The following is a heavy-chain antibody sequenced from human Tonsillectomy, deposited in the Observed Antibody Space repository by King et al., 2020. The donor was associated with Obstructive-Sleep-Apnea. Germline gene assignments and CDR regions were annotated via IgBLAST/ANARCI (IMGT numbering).Heavy chain of an antibody. CDR3: ARGRTNSSGARGVGGRLDS. J-gene: IGHJ5*01. CDR2: INHSGST. D-gene: IGHD1-1*01. V-gene: IGHV4-34*01. CDR1: GGSFSGYY. Sequence: VQLQQWGAGLLKPSETLSLTCAVYGGSFSGYYWSWIRQPPGKGLEWIGEINHSGSTNYNPSLKSRVTISVDTSKNQFSLKLSSVTAADTAVYYCARGRTNSSGARGVGGRLDSWVQGTLVTVSS.